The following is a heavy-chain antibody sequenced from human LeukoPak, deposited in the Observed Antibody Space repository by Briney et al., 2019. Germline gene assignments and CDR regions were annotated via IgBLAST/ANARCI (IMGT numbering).Heavy chain of an antibody. Sequence: SETLSLTCTVSGGSISSHYWSWIRQPPGKGLEWIGYIYYSGSTNYNPSLKSRVTISVDTSKNQFSLKLSSVAAADTAVYYCARGNSRGWWLLPRDWGQGTLVTVSS. CDR3: ARGNSRGWWLLPRD. D-gene: IGHD3-22*01. CDR2: IYYSGST. J-gene: IGHJ4*02. V-gene: IGHV4-59*11. CDR1: GGSISSHY.